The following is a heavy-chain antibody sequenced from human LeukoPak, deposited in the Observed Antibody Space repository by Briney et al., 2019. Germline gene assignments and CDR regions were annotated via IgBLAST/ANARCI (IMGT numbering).Heavy chain of an antibody. CDR1: GFTFSDYA. CDR2: LSGSATST. CDR3: VKDSKIVGATFSDY. Sequence: GGSVRLSCAASGFTFSDYAMSWVRQAPGKGLEWVSTLSGSATSTYYADSVKGRFTVSRDNSKNTLSLLMNSLRAEDTAIYYCVKDSKIVGATFSDYWGQGTLVTVSS. D-gene: IGHD1-26*01. V-gene: IGHV3-23*01. J-gene: IGHJ4*02.